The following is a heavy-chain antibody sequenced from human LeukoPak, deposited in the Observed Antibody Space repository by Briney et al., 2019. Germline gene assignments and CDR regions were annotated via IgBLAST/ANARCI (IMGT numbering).Heavy chain of an antibody. CDR1: GYSISTGYY. Sequence: SETLSLTCTVSGYSISTGYYWDWVRQPPGKGLEWIGTFYHGGSTYYNPSLKSRVTISVDTSKNQFSLKLSSVTAADTAVYYCARDLSSSWYGAGDWFDPWGQGTLVTVSS. D-gene: IGHD6-13*01. J-gene: IGHJ5*02. V-gene: IGHV4-38-2*02. CDR3: ARDLSSSWYGAGDWFDP. CDR2: FYHGGST.